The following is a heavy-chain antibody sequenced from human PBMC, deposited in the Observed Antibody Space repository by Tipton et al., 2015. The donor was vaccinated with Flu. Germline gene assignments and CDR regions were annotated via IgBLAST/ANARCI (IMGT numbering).Heavy chain of an antibody. D-gene: IGHD2-21*02. Sequence: QLVQSGAEVKKPGSSAKVSCKASGGTFSSYAISWVRQAPGQGLEWMGGIIPIFGTANYAQKFQGRVTITADESTSTAYMELSSLRSEDTAVYYCARGRGRAYCGGDCYSDAFDIWGQGTMVTVSS. V-gene: IGHV1-69*01. CDR2: IIPIFGTA. CDR1: GGTFSSYA. CDR3: ARGRGRAYCGGDCYSDAFDI. J-gene: IGHJ3*02.